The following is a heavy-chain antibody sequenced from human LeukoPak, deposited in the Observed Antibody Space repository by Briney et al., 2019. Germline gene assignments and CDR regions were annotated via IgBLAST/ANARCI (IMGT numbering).Heavy chain of an antibody. CDR2: IHYSGST. D-gene: IGHD5-18*01. Sequence: SETLSLTCTVSGGSISSHYWSWIRQPPGKGLEWIGYIHYSGSTNYNPSLKSRVTISVDTSKNQFSLKLSSVTAADTAVYYCARGGPYSYGMGGYYFDYWGQGTLVTVSS. J-gene: IGHJ4*02. V-gene: IGHV4-59*11. CDR1: GGSISSHY. CDR3: ARGGPYSYGMGGYYFDY.